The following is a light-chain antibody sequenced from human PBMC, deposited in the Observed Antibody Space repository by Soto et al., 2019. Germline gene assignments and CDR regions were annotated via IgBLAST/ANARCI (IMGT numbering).Light chain of an antibody. CDR1: SSNIGAGYD. J-gene: IGLJ3*02. V-gene: IGLV1-40*01. CDR2: GNS. CDR3: QSSDSSRSGRV. Sequence: QPVLTQPPSVSGAPGQRVTISCTGSSSNIGAGYDVHWYQQLPGTAPKLLIYGNSNRPSGVPDRFSGSKSGTSASLAITGLQAEDEADYYCQSSDSSRSGRVFGGGTKLTVL.